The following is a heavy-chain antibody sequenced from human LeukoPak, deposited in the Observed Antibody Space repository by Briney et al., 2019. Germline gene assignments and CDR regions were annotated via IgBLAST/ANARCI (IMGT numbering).Heavy chain of an antibody. CDR3: ARDLTYGMDV. J-gene: IGHJ6*02. D-gene: IGHD3-9*01. CDR1: GFTFSDYY. Sequence: GGSLRLSCAASGFTFSDYYMSWVRQAPGKGLEWVANIKQDGSEKYYVDSVKGRFTISRDNAKNSLYLQMNSLRAEDTAVYYCARDLTYGMDVWGQGTTVTVSS. V-gene: IGHV3-7*01. CDR2: IKQDGSEK.